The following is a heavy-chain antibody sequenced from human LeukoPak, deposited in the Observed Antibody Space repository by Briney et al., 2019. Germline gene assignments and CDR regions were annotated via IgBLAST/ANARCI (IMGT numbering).Heavy chain of an antibody. CDR1: GGSISSDSYF. J-gene: IGHJ4*02. Sequence: SETLSLTCTVSGGSISSDSYFWGWIRQPPGKGLEWIATIYYSGSTYYNPSLKSRVTISVDTSKNQFSLKLSSVTATDTAVYYCARGRPHGNDYWGQGTLVTVSS. D-gene: IGHD4-23*01. CDR3: ARGRPHGNDY. V-gene: IGHV4-39*01. CDR2: IYYSGST.